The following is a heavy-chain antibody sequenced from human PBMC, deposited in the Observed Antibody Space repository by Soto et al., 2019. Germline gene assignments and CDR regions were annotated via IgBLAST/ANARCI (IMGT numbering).Heavy chain of an antibody. J-gene: IGHJ4*02. CDR2: ISSTTNYV. CDR1: GFTFTRYS. CDR3: ARESEDLTSNFDY. V-gene: IGHV3-21*01. Sequence: GGSLRLSCAASGFTFTRYSMNWVRQAPGKGLEWVSSISSTTNYVYYADSMKGRFTVSRDNAKNSVYLEMNSLSAEDTAVYYCARESEDLTSNFDYWGQGTLVTVSS.